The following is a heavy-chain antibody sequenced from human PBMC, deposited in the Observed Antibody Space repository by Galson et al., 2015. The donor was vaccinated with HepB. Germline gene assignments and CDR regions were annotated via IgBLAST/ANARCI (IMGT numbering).Heavy chain of an antibody. V-gene: IGHV1-69*04. J-gene: IGHJ6*03. D-gene: IGHD2-2*01. CDR3: ARDSPVQVYCSSTSCYRPQGYHYYYYYMDV. Sequence: SVKVSCKASGGTFSSYAISWVRQAPGQGLEWMGRIIPILGIANYAQKFQGRVTITADKSTSTAYMELSSLRSEDTAVYYCARDSPVQVYCSSTSCYRPQGYHYYYYYMDVWGKGTTVTVSS. CDR1: GGTFSSYA. CDR2: IIPILGIA.